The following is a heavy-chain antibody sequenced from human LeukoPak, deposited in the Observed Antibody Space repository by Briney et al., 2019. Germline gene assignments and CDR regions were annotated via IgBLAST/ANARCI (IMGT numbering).Heavy chain of an antibody. V-gene: IGHV4-4*09. J-gene: IGHJ5*02. CDR1: GDSMNNYY. D-gene: IGHD6-13*01. Sequence: SETLSLTCNVFGDSMNNYYWSWIRQPPGKGLGWIGNINDSGSTNSNPSLKSRVTISVDTSKNQFSLKLSSVTAADTAVYYCARARYSSSWNSNWFDPWGQGTLVTVSS. CDR3: ARARYSSSWNSNWFDP. CDR2: INDSGST.